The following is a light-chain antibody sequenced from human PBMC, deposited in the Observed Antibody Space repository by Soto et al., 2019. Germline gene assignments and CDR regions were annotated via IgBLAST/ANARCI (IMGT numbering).Light chain of an antibody. Sequence: QSVLTQPASVSGSPGQSITISCTGTSSDVGRYIYVSWYQHLPGKAPKLMIYDVSNRPSGVSNRFSGSKSGNTASLTISGLQAEDEADYYCNSYTSSSTHVFGTGTQLTVL. CDR3: NSYTSSSTHV. CDR2: DVS. CDR1: SSDVGRYIY. J-gene: IGLJ1*01. V-gene: IGLV2-14*03.